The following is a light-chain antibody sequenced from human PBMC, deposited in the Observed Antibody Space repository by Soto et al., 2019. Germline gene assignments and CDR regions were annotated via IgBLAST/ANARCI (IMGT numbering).Light chain of an antibody. CDR1: QSLVHSNGYTY. Sequence: DIVMTQTPLSSPVTLGQPASISCKSSQSLVHSNGYTYLSGGQQRPCQPPRHLIYKISNRFSGVLDRFSGSGAGTDFTLIISRVEAEDVGVYYCMQGTQFPYTFGQGTKLEIK. V-gene: IGKV2-24*01. CDR2: KIS. CDR3: MQGTQFPYT. J-gene: IGKJ2*01.